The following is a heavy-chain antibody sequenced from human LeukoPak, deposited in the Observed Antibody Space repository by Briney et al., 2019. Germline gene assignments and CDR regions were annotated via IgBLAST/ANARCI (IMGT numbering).Heavy chain of an antibody. CDR2: IYHSGST. D-gene: IGHD1-26*01. Sequence: SGTLSLTCAVSGDSMNSINWWSWVRQPPGKGLEWIGEIYHSGSTNYNPSLKSRVTLSIDKSQNQFSLKLNSVTAADTAVYYCTRVGVEATEFDYWGQGTLVTVSS. V-gene: IGHV4-4*02. CDR1: GDSMNSINW. CDR3: TRVGVEATEFDY. J-gene: IGHJ4*02.